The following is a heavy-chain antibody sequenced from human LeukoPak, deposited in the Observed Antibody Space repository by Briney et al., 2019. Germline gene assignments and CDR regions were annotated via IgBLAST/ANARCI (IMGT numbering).Heavy chain of an antibody. CDR3: ARGQYTGYPTH. V-gene: IGHV3-74*01. Sequence: GGSLRLSCAASGFTFSSYWMHWVRQAPGKGLVWVSRIQSDGSSTSYADSVKGRFTISRDNAKNTLYLQMNSLRAADTAVYYCARGQYTGYPTHWGQGTLVTVSS. D-gene: IGHD5-12*01. CDR1: GFTFSSYW. CDR2: IQSDGSST. J-gene: IGHJ4*02.